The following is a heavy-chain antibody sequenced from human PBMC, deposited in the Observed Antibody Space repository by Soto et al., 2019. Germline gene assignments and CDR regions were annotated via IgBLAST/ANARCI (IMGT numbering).Heavy chain of an antibody. CDR1: GFTFSSYG. V-gene: IGHV3-30*18. CDR2: ISYDGSNK. Sequence: WWSLRLFCAASGFTFSSYGMHWFRQAPGEGLEWVAVISYDGSNKYYADSVKGRFTVSRDNSKNTLFLQMNSLRGEDTAVYYCAKESYSSSSYYYGMDVWGQGTTVTVSS. D-gene: IGHD6-6*01. CDR3: AKESYSSSSYYYGMDV. J-gene: IGHJ6*02.